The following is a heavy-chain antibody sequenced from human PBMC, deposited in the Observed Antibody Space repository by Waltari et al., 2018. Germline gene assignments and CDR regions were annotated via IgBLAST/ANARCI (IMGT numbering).Heavy chain of an antibody. J-gene: IGHJ4*02. CDR2: IKQDGSEK. V-gene: IGHV3-7*01. Sequence: EVQLVESGGGLVQPGGSLRLSCAASGFTFSSYWMSWVRQAPGKGLEWVANIKQDGSEKYYVDSVKGRFTISRDNAKNSLYLQMNSLRADDTAVYYCARSSSSGWYGYYFDYWGQGTLVTVSS. D-gene: IGHD6-19*01. CDR3: ARSSSSGWYGYYFDY. CDR1: GFTFSSYW.